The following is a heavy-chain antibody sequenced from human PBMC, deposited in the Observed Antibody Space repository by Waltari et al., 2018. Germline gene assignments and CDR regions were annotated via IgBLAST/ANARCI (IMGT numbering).Heavy chain of an antibody. CDR3: ARDLRYSSSSLVSYYYYYMDV. Sequence: EVQLVESGGGLVKPGGSLRLSCAASGFTFSSYSMNWVRQAPGKGRGWVSSISSSSSYIYYADAVKGRFTISRDNAKNSLYLQMNSLRAEDTAVYYCARDLRYSSSSLVSYYYYYMDVWGKGTTVTVSS. CDR2: ISSSSSYI. J-gene: IGHJ6*03. D-gene: IGHD6-6*01. CDR1: GFTFSSYS. V-gene: IGHV3-21*01.